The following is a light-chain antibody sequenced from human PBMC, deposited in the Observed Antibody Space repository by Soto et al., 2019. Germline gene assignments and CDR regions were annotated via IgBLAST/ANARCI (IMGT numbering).Light chain of an antibody. Sequence: EIVLTQSPGTLSLSPGERATLSCRASQSVRSTFLAWYQQKPGQAPRVLIYAASSRATDIPDRFSGSGSGTDFTLTISRLEPEDFAVYYCQQFENSPWTFGQGTKVEIK. CDR1: QSVRSTF. CDR2: AAS. CDR3: QQFENSPWT. V-gene: IGKV3-20*01. J-gene: IGKJ1*01.